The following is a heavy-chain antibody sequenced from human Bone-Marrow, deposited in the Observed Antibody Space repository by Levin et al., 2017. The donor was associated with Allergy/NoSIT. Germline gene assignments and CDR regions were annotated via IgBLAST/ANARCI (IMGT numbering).Heavy chain of an antibody. CDR3: VRDGPGVRSFHY. J-gene: IGHJ4*02. CDR2: IVSDGTTT. Sequence: LTGGSLRLSCAASGFTFSALWMHWVRQAPGKGLVWVSHIVSDGTTTAYADSVKGRFTISRDNAKNMLYLQMNSLRAEDTAVYYCVRDGPGVRSFHYWGQGTLVTVSS. D-gene: IGHD3-10*01. V-gene: IGHV3-74*01. CDR1: GFTFSALW.